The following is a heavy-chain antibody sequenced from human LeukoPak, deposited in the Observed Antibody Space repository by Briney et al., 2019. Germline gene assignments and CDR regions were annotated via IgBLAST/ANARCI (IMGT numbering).Heavy chain of an antibody. CDR2: IHYSGST. J-gene: IGHJ2*01. D-gene: IGHD5-18*01. CDR3: ARDLKGYSYGLGYWYFDL. V-gene: IGHV4-59*01. Sequence: PSETLSLTCTVSGGSITNYYWTWIRQPPGKGLEWIGYIHYSGSTNYNPSLKSRVTISVDTSKDQFSLKLSSVTAADTAVYYCARDLKGYSYGLGYWYFDLWGRGTLVTVSS. CDR1: GGSITNYY.